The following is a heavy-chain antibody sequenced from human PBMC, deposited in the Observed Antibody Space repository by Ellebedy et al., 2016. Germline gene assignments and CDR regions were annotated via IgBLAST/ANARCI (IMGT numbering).Heavy chain of an antibody. V-gene: IGHV4-59*02. CDR3: ARDGGGGAAGY. J-gene: IGHJ4*02. CDR1: GGSVSSYY. CDR2: IYYSGST. D-gene: IGHD3-16*01. Sequence: SETLSLTCTVSGGSVSSYYWSWIRQPPGKGLEWIGYIYYSGSTNYNPSLKSRVTISLDTSKNQFSLNLRSVTAADTAVYYCARDGGGGAAGYWGQGTLVTVSS.